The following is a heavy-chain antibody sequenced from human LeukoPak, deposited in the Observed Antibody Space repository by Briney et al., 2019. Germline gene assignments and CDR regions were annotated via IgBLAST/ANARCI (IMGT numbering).Heavy chain of an antibody. CDR3: ARAVVAATYWYFDL. D-gene: IGHD2-15*01. V-gene: IGHV4-30-2*01. CDR2: VYHSGST. Sequence: PSETRSLTCAVSGGSISSGGYSWSWIRQPPGKGLEWIGYVYHSGSTYYNPSLKSRVTISVDRSKNQFSLKLSSVTAADTAVYYCARAVVAATYWYFDLWGRGTLVTVSS. J-gene: IGHJ2*01. CDR1: GGSISSGGYS.